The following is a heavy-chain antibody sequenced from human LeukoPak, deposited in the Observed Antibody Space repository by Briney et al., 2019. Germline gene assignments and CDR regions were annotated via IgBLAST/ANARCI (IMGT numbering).Heavy chain of an antibody. D-gene: IGHD5-12*01. CDR3: ARESTVATITHDAFDI. V-gene: IGHV1-2*06. J-gene: IGHJ3*02. CDR2: INPNSGGT. CDR1: GYTFTGYY. Sequence: ASVKVSCKASGYTFTGYYMHWVRQAPGQGLEWMGRINPNSGGTNYAQKFQGRVTMARDTSISTAYMELSRLRSDDTAVYYCARESTVATITHDAFDIWGQGTMVTVSS.